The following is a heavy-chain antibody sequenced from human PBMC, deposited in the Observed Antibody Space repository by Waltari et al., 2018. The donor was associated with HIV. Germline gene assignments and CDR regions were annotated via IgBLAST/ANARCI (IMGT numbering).Heavy chain of an antibody. J-gene: IGHJ4*02. CDR2: IKQDGSEK. V-gene: IGHV3-7*04. D-gene: IGHD3-10*01. CDR3: ARGGFYGSGSKVN. CDR1: GLPFCIYW. Sequence: EVQLVESGGGLVQPGGSLRLSCAASGLPFCIYWITWFRPAPGKGLELVGNIKQDGSEKYYVDSVNGRFTISRDNAENSLYLQMNSLRAEDTAVYYCARGGFYGSGSKVNWGQGTLVTVSS.